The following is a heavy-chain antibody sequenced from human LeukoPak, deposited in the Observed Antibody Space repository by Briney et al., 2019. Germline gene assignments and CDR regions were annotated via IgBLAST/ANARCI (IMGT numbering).Heavy chain of an antibody. Sequence: GGSLRPSCAASGFTFSSYSMNWVRQAPGKGLEWVSSISSSSSYIYYADSVKGRFTISRDNAKNSLYLQMNSLRAEDTAVYYCARDSGSSWYWNGPYYYYGMDVWGQGTTVTVSS. CDR3: ARDSGSSWYWNGPYYYYGMDV. D-gene: IGHD6-13*01. CDR2: ISSSSSYI. V-gene: IGHV3-21*01. J-gene: IGHJ6*02. CDR1: GFTFSSYS.